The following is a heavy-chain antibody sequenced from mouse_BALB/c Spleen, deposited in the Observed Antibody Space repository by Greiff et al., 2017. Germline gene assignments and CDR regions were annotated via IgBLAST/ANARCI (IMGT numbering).Heavy chain of an antibody. CDR2: ISSGGSYT. CDR1: GFTFSSYA. V-gene: IGHV5-9-3*01. Sequence: EVKLMESGGGLVKPGGSLKLSCAASGFTFSSYAMSWVRQTPEKRLEWVATISSGGSYTYYPDSVKGRFTISRDNAKNTLYLQMSSLRSEDTAMYYFARLNDYGFAYWGQGTLGTVSA. J-gene: IGHJ3*01. CDR3: ARLNDYGFAY. D-gene: IGHD2-4*01.